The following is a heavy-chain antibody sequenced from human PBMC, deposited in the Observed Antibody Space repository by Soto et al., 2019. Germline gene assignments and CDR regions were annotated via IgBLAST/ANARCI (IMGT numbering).Heavy chain of an antibody. V-gene: IGHV5-51*01. D-gene: IGHD6-19*01. CDR3: ARGMRYSSGWAPFDY. J-gene: IGHJ4*02. Sequence: ESLKISCKGSGYSFTSYWIGWVRQMPGKGLEWMGIIYPGDSETRYSPSFQGQVTISADKSISTAYLQWSSQKASDTAMYYCARGMRYSSGWAPFDYWGQGTLVTVSS. CDR1: GYSFTSYW. CDR2: IYPGDSET.